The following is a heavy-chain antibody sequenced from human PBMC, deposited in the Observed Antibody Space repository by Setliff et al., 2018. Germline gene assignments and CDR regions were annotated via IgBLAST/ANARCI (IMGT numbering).Heavy chain of an antibody. J-gene: IGHJ4*02. Sequence: PGGSLRLSCAASGFTFSSYVMNWVRQAPGKGLERVSAISGSGSRTYYADSVRGLFTISRDNSKNALYLQMNSLRAEDTAVYYCVKDQGVGATTVDYWGQGTLVTVSS. CDR2: ISGSGSRT. CDR1: GFTFSSYV. CDR3: VKDQGVGATTVDY. V-gene: IGHV3-23*01. D-gene: IGHD1-26*01.